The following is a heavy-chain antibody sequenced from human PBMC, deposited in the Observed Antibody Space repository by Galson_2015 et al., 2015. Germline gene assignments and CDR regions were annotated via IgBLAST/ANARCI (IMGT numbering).Heavy chain of an antibody. Sequence: SMRIGCAAYGFTFSSFAMRWVRQAPGKGLEWVSAISDSGYSTYYADSVKGRFTISRDNSRNTLYLQMNSLRAEDTAVYYCALRGVTPDPFDYWGQGTLVTVSS. V-gene: IGHV3-23*01. CDR2: ISDSGYST. CDR1: GFTFSSFA. J-gene: IGHJ4*02. D-gene: IGHD2-21*02. CDR3: ALRGVTPDPFDY.